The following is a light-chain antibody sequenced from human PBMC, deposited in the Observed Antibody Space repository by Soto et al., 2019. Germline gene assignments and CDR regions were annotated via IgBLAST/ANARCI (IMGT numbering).Light chain of an antibody. CDR2: DAS. CDR3: QQDGSSPPT. CDR1: QSVSSSD. V-gene: IGKV3-20*01. J-gene: IGKJ1*01. Sequence: IVLTQSPGTLSLSPGERAHLSCRSSQSVSSSDLAWYQQKPGQAPRLLINDASSRATGIPDRFSGSGSGTDFTLTISRLEPEDFAVYYCQQDGSSPPTFGQGTKVDIK.